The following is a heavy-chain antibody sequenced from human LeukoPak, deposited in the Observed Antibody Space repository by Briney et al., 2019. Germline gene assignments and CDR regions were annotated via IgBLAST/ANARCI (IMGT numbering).Heavy chain of an antibody. CDR2: IYPGDSDT. J-gene: IGHJ1*01. V-gene: IGHV5-51*01. CDR3: ARAYYYDSSGYPSAEYFHF. Sequence: GESLRISCKGSGYSFTSHWIGWVRQMPGKGLEWMGIIYPGDSDTRYSPSFQGQVTISADKSISTAYLQWSSLKASDTAMYFCARAYYYDSSGYPSAEYFHFWGQGTLVTVSS. D-gene: IGHD3-22*01. CDR1: GYSFTSHW.